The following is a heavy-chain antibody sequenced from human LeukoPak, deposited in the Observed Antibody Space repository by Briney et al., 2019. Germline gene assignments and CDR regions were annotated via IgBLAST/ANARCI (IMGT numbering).Heavy chain of an antibody. CDR2: ISSSSSYI. Sequence: PGGSLRLSCVASGFTFKTYAMNWVRQAPGKGLEWVSSISSSSSYIYYADSVKGRFTISRDNAKNSLYLQMNSLRAEDTAVYYCATEPSYYYDSSGYGFNDYWGQGTLVTVSS. CDR3: ATEPSYYYDSSGYGFNDY. D-gene: IGHD3-22*01. CDR1: GFTFKTYA. J-gene: IGHJ4*02. V-gene: IGHV3-21*01.